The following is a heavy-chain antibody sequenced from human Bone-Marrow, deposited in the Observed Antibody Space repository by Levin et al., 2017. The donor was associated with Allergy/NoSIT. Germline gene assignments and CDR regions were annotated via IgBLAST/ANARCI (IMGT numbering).Heavy chain of an antibody. CDR2: ISNRGGT. CDR1: DDSIRNYY. D-gene: IGHD6-19*01. V-gene: IGHV4-59*01. CDR3: ASDTSSVISPYWYFDL. J-gene: IGHJ2*01. Sequence: SETLSITCTVSDDSIRNYYWTWIRQPPGKGLEWIGYISNRGGTNYNPSLKGRVAISVDTSKNQIPLKLNSVTAGDTAIDYCASDTSSVISPYWYFDLWGRGTLVTVSS.